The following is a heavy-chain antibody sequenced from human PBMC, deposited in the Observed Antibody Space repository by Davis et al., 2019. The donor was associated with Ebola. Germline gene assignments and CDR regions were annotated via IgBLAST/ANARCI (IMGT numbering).Heavy chain of an antibody. D-gene: IGHD6-19*01. CDR3: ARRLTYSSGWYGGYYFDY. CDR2: IYYSGST. CDR1: GGSISSSSYY. V-gene: IGHV4-39*01. J-gene: IGHJ4*02. Sequence: SETLSLTCTVSGGSISSSSYYWGWIRQPPGKGLEWIGSIYYSGSTYYNPSLKSRVTISVDTSKNQFSLKLSSVTAADTAVYYCARRLTYSSGWYGGYYFDYWGQGTLVTVSS.